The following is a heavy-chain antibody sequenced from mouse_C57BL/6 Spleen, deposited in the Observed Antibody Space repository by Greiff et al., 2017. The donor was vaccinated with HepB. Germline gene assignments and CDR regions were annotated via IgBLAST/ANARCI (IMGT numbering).Heavy chain of an antibody. CDR1: GYAFSSSW. Sequence: QVQLKQSGPELVKPGASVKISCKASGYAFSSSWMNWVKQRPGKGLEWIGRLYPGDGDTNSNGKFKGKATLTADKSSSTAYMQLSSLTSEDSAVYFCAKYRPYYYAMDYWGQGTSVTVSS. V-gene: IGHV1-82*01. CDR2: LYPGDGDT. J-gene: IGHJ4*01. D-gene: IGHD2-14*01. CDR3: AKYRPYYYAMDY.